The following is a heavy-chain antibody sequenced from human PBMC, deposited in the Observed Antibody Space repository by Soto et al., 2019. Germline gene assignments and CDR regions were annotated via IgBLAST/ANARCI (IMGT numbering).Heavy chain of an antibody. CDR2: IYHSGIT. CDR3: ARDPGR. Sequence: QLQLQESGSRLVKPSQTLSLTCAVSGGSISSGGYSWSWIRQPPGKGLEWIGYIYHSGITYYNPSLKSRVTISVDRSKNQFSLKLSSVTAADTAVYYCARDPGRWGQGTLVTVSS. CDR1: GGSISSGGYS. J-gene: IGHJ4*02. V-gene: IGHV4-30-2*01.